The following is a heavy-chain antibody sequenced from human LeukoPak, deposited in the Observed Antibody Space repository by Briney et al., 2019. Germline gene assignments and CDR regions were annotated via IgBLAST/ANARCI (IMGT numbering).Heavy chain of an antibody. V-gene: IGHV1-2*02. D-gene: IGHD1-26*01. Sequence: ASVTVSCKASGYTFTGYYMHWVRQAPGQGLEWMGWINPNSGGTNYAQKFQGRVTMTRDTSISTAYMELSRLRSDDTAVYYCAREELRRNSAIFQHWGRGTLVTVSS. CDR1: GYTFTGYY. J-gene: IGHJ1*01. CDR2: INPNSGGT. CDR3: AREELRRNSAIFQH.